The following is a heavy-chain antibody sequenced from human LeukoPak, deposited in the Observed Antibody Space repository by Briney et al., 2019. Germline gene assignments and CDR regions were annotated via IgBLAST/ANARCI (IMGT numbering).Heavy chain of an antibody. CDR3: ARDRWGWFDP. D-gene: IGHD3-16*01. CDR2: ISSSSSTI. Sequence: GGSLRLSCAASGFTFSSYSMNWVRQAPGKGLEWVSYISSSSSTIYYADSVKGRFTISRDNAKNSLYLQMNILRAEDTAVYYCARDRWGWFDPWGQGTLVTVSS. V-gene: IGHV3-48*01. CDR1: GFTFSSYS. J-gene: IGHJ5*02.